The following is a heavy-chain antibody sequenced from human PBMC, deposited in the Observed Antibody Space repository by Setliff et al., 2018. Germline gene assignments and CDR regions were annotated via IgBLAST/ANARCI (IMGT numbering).Heavy chain of an antibody. V-gene: IGHV4-4*02. CDR2: IHQSGST. J-gene: IGHJ4*02. CDR3: ARFAGSSWVDY. Sequence: PSETLSLTCVVSGDSITKTEFWSWVRQAPGKGLEWIGEIHQSGSTNFNSPFKSRVTMSVDTSKNQFSLKLSSVTAADTAVYYCARFAGSSWVDYWGQGTLVTVSS. CDR1: GDSITKTEF. D-gene: IGHD6-13*01.